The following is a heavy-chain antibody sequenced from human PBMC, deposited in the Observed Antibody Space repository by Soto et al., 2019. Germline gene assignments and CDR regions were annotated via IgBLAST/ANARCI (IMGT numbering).Heavy chain of an antibody. V-gene: IGHV3-7*01. CDR2: IKQDGSQT. Sequence: EVRLVESGGALVQPGGAPRLSCSAPGFTFSDSWMGWGRPGPGKGLEWVANIKQDGSQTPYQPSLRGRFVISRDNTLKTLYLHMSSLRAEDTAVYYCVRESTWLRHYDSWGQGTVVTVSS. J-gene: IGHJ4*02. CDR3: VRESTWLRHYDS. CDR1: GFTFSDSW. D-gene: IGHD5-18*01.